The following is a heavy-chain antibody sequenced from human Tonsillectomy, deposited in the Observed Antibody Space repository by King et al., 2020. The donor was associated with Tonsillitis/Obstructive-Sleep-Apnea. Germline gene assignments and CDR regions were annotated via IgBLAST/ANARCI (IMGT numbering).Heavy chain of an antibody. CDR2: IWYDGSNK. Sequence: VQLVESGGGVVQPGRSLRLSCAASGFIFSSYGMHWVRQAPGKGLEWVALIWYDGSNKYYADSAKGRFTISRDNSKNTLYLQMSSLRAEDTAMYYCARDIGRYCTNGVCCPMYYGMDVWGQGTTVTVSS. D-gene: IGHD2-8*01. J-gene: IGHJ6*02. V-gene: IGHV3-33*01. CDR1: GFIFSSYG. CDR3: ARDIGRYCTNGVCCPMYYGMDV.